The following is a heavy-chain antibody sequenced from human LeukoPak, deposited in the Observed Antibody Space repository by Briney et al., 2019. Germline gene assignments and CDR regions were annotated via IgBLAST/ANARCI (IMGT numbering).Heavy chain of an antibody. Sequence: SQTLSLTCTVSGGSISSGSYYWSWIRQPAGKGLEWIGRIYTSGSTNYNPSLKSRVTISVDTSKNQFSLKLSSVTAADTAVYYCARPGQRLGAFDIWGQGTMVTVSS. CDR1: GGSISSGSYY. CDR2: IYTSGST. CDR3: ARPGQRLGAFDI. V-gene: IGHV4-61*02. J-gene: IGHJ3*02. D-gene: IGHD6-25*01.